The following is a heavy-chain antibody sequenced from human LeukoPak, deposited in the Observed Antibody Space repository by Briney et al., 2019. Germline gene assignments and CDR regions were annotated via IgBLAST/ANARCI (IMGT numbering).Heavy chain of an antibody. CDR1: GYTFTSYG. D-gene: IGHD2-15*01. J-gene: IGHJ4*02. CDR2: ISAYNGNT. V-gene: IGHV1-18*04. Sequence: GASVKVSCKASGYTFTSYGISWVRQAPGQGHEWMGWISAYNGNTNYAQKLQGRVTMTTDTSTSTAYMELRSLRSDDTAVYYCARVSCSGGSCWADYWGQGTLVTVSS. CDR3: ARVSCSGGSCWADY.